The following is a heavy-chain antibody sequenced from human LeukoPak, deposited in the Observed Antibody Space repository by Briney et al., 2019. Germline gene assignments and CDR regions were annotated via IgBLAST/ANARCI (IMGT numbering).Heavy chain of an antibody. Sequence: GGSLRLSCAASGFAFTSYNMNWVRLAPGKGLEWVSSISSTSSMYYADSVRGRFTISRDNAKNSLYLQMNSLRAEDTALYYCAKGLDSGYDFDYWGQGTLVTVSS. CDR3: AKGLDSGYDFDY. V-gene: IGHV3-69-1*01. CDR2: ISSTSSM. J-gene: IGHJ4*02. D-gene: IGHD5-12*01. CDR1: GFAFTSYN.